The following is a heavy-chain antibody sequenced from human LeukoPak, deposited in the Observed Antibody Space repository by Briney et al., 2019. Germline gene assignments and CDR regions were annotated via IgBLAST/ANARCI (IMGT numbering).Heavy chain of an antibody. J-gene: IGHJ4*02. CDR3: ARSLGGATLPTQDY. CDR2: IYHSGST. V-gene: IGHV4-38-2*02. Sequence: SETLSLTCTVSGYSISSGYYWGWIRQPPGKGLEWIGSIYHSGSTYYNPSLKSRVTISVDTSKNQFSLKLSSVTAADTAVYYCARSLGGATLPTQDYWGQGTLVTVSS. CDR1: GYSISSGYY. D-gene: IGHD1-26*01.